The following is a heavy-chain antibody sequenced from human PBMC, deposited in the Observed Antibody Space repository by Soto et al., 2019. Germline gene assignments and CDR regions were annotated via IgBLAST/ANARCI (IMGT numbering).Heavy chain of an antibody. Sequence: QVPLVQSGAEVKKPGSSVTVSCKASGGTFSSYAIHWVRQAPGQGLEWMGGIIPMYGPAKYAQRFQGRVTITAEESTTTVYMELTSLTSQDTDVYYCARVTSMVRGVIDNWFDPWGHGTLVTVSS. CDR3: ARVTSMVRGVIDNWFDP. J-gene: IGHJ5*02. V-gene: IGHV1-69*01. CDR1: GGTFSSYA. D-gene: IGHD3-10*01. CDR2: IIPMYGPA.